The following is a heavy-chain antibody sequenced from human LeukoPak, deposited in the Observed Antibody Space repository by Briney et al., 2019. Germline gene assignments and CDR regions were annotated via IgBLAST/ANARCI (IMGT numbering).Heavy chain of an antibody. CDR1: GFAFSSYA. D-gene: IGHD2-2*03. CDR3: ARDDGGYCSSTSCYLGWFDP. J-gene: IGHJ5*02. CDR2: ITSTSSYI. V-gene: IGHV3-21*01. Sequence: GSLRLSCSASGFAFSSYAMNWVRQAPGKGLEWVSSITSTSSYIYYADPVKGRFTISRDNAKNSLYLQMNSLRAEDTAVYYCARDDGGYCSSTSCYLGWFDPWGQGTLVTVSS.